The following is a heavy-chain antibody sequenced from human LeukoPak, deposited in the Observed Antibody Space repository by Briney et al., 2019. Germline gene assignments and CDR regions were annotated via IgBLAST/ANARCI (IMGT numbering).Heavy chain of an antibody. CDR3: ARDAVTTPFDY. Sequence: GGSLRLSCAASGFTFDDYGMTWVRQAPGKGLEWVSSISSSSSYIYYADSVKGRFTISRDNAKNSLYLQMNSLRAEDTAVYYCARDAVTTPFDYWGQGTLVTVSS. D-gene: IGHD4-17*01. J-gene: IGHJ4*02. CDR1: GFTFDDYG. V-gene: IGHV3-21*01. CDR2: ISSSSSYI.